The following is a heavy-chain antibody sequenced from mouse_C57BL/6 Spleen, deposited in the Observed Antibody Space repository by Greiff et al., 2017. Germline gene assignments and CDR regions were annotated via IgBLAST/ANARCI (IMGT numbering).Heavy chain of an antibody. CDR1: GYTFTDYE. D-gene: IGHD1-1*01. J-gene: IGHJ2*01. CDR2: IDPETGGT. CDR3: TRSYYYGSSLYFDY. V-gene: IGHV1-15*01. Sequence: VKLQESGAELVRPGASVTLSCKASGYTFTDYEMHWVKQTPVHGLEWIGAIDPETGGTAYNQKFKGKAILTADKSSSTAYMELRSLTSEDSAVYYCTRSYYYGSSLYFDYWGQGTTLTVSS.